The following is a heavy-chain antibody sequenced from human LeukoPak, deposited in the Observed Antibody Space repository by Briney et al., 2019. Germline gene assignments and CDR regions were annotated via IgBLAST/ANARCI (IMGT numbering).Heavy chain of an antibody. CDR1: GYTFTGYY. CDR3: ARDLSYRSSWYLGHLDY. V-gene: IGHV1-2*02. J-gene: IGHJ4*02. CDR2: INPNSGGT. Sequence: ASVKVSCKASGYTFTGYYMHWGPQAPGQGLEWMGWINPNSGGTNYAQKFQGRVTMTRDTSISTAYMELSRLRSDDTAVYYCARDLSYRSSWYLGHLDYWGQGTLVTVSS. D-gene: IGHD6-13*01.